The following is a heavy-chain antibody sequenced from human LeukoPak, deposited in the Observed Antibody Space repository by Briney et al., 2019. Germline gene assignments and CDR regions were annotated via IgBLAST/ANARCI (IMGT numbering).Heavy chain of an antibody. CDR1: GGSISSGDYY. Sequence: SETLSLTCTVSGGSISSGDYYWSWIRQPPGKGLEWIGYIYYSGSTYYNPSLKSRVTISVDTSKNQFSLKLSSVTAADTAVYYCARDAIGRGFGFDYWGQGTLVTVSS. V-gene: IGHV4-30-4*01. D-gene: IGHD2-21*01. CDR2: IYYSGST. CDR3: ARDAIGRGFGFDY. J-gene: IGHJ4*02.